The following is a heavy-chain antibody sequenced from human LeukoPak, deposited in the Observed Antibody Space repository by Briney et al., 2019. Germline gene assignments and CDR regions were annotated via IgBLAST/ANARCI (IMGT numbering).Heavy chain of an antibody. CDR3: ATPLGQLLPDY. CDR1: GYTLTELS. CDR2: FDPEDGET. V-gene: IGHV1-24*01. D-gene: IGHD2-2*01. Sequence: ASVKVSCKVSGYTLTELSMHWVRQAPGKGLEWMGGFDPEDGETIYAQKFQGRVTMTKDTSTDTAYMELSSLRSEDTAVYYCATPLGQLLPDYWGQGTLVTVSS. J-gene: IGHJ4*02.